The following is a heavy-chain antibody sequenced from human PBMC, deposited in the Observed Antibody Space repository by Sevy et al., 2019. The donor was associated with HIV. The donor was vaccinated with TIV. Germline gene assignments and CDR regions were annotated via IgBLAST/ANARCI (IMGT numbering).Heavy chain of an antibody. V-gene: IGHV3-23*01. CDR3: AKSPYYYDSSGGSY. CDR1: GFTFSSYA. D-gene: IGHD3-22*01. CDR2: ISGSGGST. Sequence: GGSLGLSCAASGFTFSSYAMSWVRQAPGKGLEWVSAISGSGGSTYYADSVKGRFTISRDNSKNTLYLQMNSLRAEDTAVYYCAKSPYYYDSSGGSYWGQGTLVTVSS. J-gene: IGHJ4*02.